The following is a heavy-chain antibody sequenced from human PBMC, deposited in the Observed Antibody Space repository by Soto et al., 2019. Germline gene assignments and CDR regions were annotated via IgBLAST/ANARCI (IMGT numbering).Heavy chain of an antibody. CDR1: CDSIGSRDYY. CDR2: IYYSGST. CDR3: ASAYSSGWYGNWFDP. Sequence: SETLSLTCSLCCDSIGSRDYYWSWIRQPPGKGLEWIGYIYYSGSTYYNPSLKSRVTISVDTSKNQFSLKLSSVTAADTAVYYCASAYSSGWYGNWFDPWGQGTLVS. D-gene: IGHD6-19*01. J-gene: IGHJ5*02. V-gene: IGHV4-30-4*01.